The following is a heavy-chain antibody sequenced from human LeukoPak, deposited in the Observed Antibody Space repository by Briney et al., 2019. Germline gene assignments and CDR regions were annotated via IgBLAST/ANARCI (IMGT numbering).Heavy chain of an antibody. V-gene: IGHV3-7*03. J-gene: IGHJ4*02. CDR3: ARDVSGGRGATEY. CDR1: GFTFSSYW. CDR2: INQGGSEK. Sequence: GGSLRLSCAATGFTFSSYWMSWLRQAPGKRLEWVGNINQGGSEKNYVDSVKGRFTLSRDNAKNSLDLQMNSLRADDTAVYYCARDVSGGRGATEYWGQGTLVTVSS. D-gene: IGHD1-26*01.